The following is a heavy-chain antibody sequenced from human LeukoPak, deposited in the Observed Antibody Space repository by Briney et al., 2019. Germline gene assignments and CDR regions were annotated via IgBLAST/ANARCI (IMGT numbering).Heavy chain of an antibody. CDR2: INHGGST. D-gene: IGHD3-10*01. CDR1: SGSFSGYY. Sequence: SETLSLTCAVYSGSFSGYYWSWIRQPPGKGLEWIGEINHGGSTNYNPSLKSRVTISLDTSKNQFSLKLSSVTAADTAVYYCARGITMVRGVTRGNWFDPWGQGTLVTVSS. CDR3: ARGITMVRGVTRGNWFDP. V-gene: IGHV4-34*01. J-gene: IGHJ5*02.